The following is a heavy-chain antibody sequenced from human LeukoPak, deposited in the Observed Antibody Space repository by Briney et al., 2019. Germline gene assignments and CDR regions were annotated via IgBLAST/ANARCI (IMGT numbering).Heavy chain of an antibody. Sequence: GESLKISCKGSGYGFTSYWIGWVRQMPGKGLEWMGIIYPGDSDTRYSPSFQGQVTISADKSISTAYLQWSSLKASDTAMYHCARGVVVVAATQLAFDIWGQGTMVTVSS. CDR2: IYPGDSDT. V-gene: IGHV5-51*01. CDR1: GYGFTSYW. D-gene: IGHD2-15*01. CDR3: ARGVVVVAATQLAFDI. J-gene: IGHJ3*02.